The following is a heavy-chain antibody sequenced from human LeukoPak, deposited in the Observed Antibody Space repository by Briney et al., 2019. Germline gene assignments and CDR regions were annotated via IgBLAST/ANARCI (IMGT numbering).Heavy chain of an antibody. D-gene: IGHD3-10*01. Sequence: PGGSLRLSCAASGFTFSSYSMNWVRQAPGKGLEWVSSISSSSSYIYYADSVKGRFTISRDSAKNSLYLQMNSLRAEDTAVYYCARDLMVRGVCDYWGQGTLVTVSS. CDR1: GFTFSSYS. J-gene: IGHJ4*02. CDR2: ISSSSSYI. CDR3: ARDLMVRGVCDY. V-gene: IGHV3-21*01.